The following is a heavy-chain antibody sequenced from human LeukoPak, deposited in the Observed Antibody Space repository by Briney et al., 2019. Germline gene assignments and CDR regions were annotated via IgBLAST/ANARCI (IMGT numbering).Heavy chain of an antibody. J-gene: IGHJ3*02. Sequence: PGRSLRLSCAASGFTVSSNYTSWVRQAPGKGLEWVSVIYSGGSTDYKDSVKDRFIISRDNSKNTLYLQMNSLRAEDTAVYYCAKEMATMNAFDIWGQGTMVTVSS. CDR3: AKEMATMNAFDI. CDR1: GFTVSSNY. CDR2: IYSGGST. V-gene: IGHV3-66*01. D-gene: IGHD5-24*01.